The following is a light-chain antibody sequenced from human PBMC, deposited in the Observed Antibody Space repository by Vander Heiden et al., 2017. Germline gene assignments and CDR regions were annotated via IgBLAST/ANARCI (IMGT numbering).Light chain of an antibody. CDR3: QAWDSRTGVV. Sequence: SYELTQPPSVSVSPGQTASITCSGDKLGDKYACWYQQKPGQSPVLVIYQDSKRPSGIPERFSGSNAGNTATLTISGTQAMEEADYYCQAWDSRTGVVFGGGTKLTVL. CDR2: QDS. CDR1: KLGDKY. V-gene: IGLV3-1*01. J-gene: IGLJ2*01.